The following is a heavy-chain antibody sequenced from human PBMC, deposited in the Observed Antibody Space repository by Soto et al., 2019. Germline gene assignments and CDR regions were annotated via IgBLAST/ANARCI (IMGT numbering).Heavy chain of an antibody. V-gene: IGHV3-74*01. J-gene: IGHJ6*02. CDR2: INSDGSST. D-gene: IGHD2-15*01. Sequence: EVQLVESGGGLVQPGGSLRLSCAASGFTFSSYWMHWVCQAPGKGLVWVSRINSDGSSTSYADSVKGRVTISRDNAKNTLCMQMDTLRAEDTAVYFCARGPEDIVLGVAAAHTPPGRMDLWGPGTRVTVPS. CDR1: GFTFSSYW. CDR3: ARGPEDIVLGVAAAHTPPGRMDL.